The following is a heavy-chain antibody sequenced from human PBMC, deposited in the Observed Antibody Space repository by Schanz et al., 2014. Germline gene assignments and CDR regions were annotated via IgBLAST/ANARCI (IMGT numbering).Heavy chain of an antibody. CDR2: IYSGGST. V-gene: IGHV3-53*01. J-gene: IGHJ3*02. CDR3: ARDRWDWNNAFDI. CDR1: GFTVSSNY. Sequence: VQLLESGGGLFKPGGSLRLSCAASGFTVSSNYMSWVRQAPGKGLEWVSVIYSGGSTYYADSVKGRFTISRDNSKNTLYLQMNSLRAEDTAVYYCARDRWDWNNAFDIWGQGTMVTVSS. D-gene: IGHD1-1*01.